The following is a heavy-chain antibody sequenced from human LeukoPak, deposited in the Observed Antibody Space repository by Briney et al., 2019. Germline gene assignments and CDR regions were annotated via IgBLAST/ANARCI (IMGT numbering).Heavy chain of an antibody. D-gene: IGHD3-10*01. Sequence: SETLSLTCAVYGGSFSGYYWSWIRQPPGKGLEWIGEINHSGSTNYNPSLKSRVTISVDTSKNQFSLKLSSVTAADTAVHYCARVGRRLLWFGEVKFDYWGQGTPVTVSS. CDR2: INHSGST. J-gene: IGHJ4*02. CDR1: GGSFSGYY. CDR3: ARVGRRLLWFGEVKFDY. V-gene: IGHV4-34*01.